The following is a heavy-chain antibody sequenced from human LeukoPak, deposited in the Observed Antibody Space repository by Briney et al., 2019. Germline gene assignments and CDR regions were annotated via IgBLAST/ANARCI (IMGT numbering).Heavy chain of an antibody. CDR1: GFTFSSYA. Sequence: PGRSLRLSCAASGFTFSSYAMHWVRQAPGKGLEWVAVISYDGSNKYYADSVKGRFTISRDNSKNTLYLQMNSLRAEDTAVYYCARDNKAKTIFELDPWGQGTLVTVSS. J-gene: IGHJ5*02. D-gene: IGHD3-3*01. CDR2: ISYDGSNK. V-gene: IGHV3-30-3*01. CDR3: ARDNKAKTIFELDP.